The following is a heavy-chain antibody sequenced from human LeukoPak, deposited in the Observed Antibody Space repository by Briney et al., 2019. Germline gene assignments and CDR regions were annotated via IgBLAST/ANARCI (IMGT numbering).Heavy chain of an antibody. Sequence: ASVKVSCKASGYTFTDYYIHWVRQAPGQGLEYMGWINPNSGGTNSAQKFQDWVTMTRDTSISTAYMELSRLRSDDTAVYHCARDLVGHDAFDIWGQGTMVTVSS. CDR2: INPNSGGT. J-gene: IGHJ3*02. V-gene: IGHV1-2*04. CDR3: ARDLVGHDAFDI. D-gene: IGHD1-26*01. CDR1: GYTFTDYY.